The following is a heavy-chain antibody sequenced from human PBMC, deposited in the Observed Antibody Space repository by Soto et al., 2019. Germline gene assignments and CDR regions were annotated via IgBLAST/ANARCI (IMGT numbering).Heavy chain of an antibody. Sequence: SETLSLTCAVYGGSFSGYYWSWIRQPPGKGLEWIGEINHSGSTNYNPSLKSRVTISVDTSKNQFSLKLSSVTAADTAVYYCAIVKFRGAARYPFDYWGQGTLVTVSS. CDR1: GGSFSGYY. V-gene: IGHV4-34*01. D-gene: IGHD6-6*01. CDR2: INHSGST. CDR3: AIVKFRGAARYPFDY. J-gene: IGHJ4*02.